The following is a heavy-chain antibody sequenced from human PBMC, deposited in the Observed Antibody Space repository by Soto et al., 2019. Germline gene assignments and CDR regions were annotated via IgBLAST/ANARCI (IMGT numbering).Heavy chain of an antibody. CDR2: ISYDGRNK. J-gene: IGHJ3*02. CDR1: GFTFSSYA. V-gene: IGHV3-30*04. Sequence: QVQLVESGGGVVQPGGSLRLSCAASGFTFSSYAMHWVRQAPGKGLEWVAFISYDGRNKCYADSVKGRFTISRDNSKNTLYLQKISLRVEDTAVYYCATEMDSFDIWGQGTMVTVSS. CDR3: ATEMDSFDI.